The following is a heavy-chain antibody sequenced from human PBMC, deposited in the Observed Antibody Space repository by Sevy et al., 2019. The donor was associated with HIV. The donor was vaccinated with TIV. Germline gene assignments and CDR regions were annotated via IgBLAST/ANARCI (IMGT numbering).Heavy chain of an antibody. J-gene: IGHJ6*02. CDR1: EFTFSSYA. Sequence: GSLRLSCSASEFTFSSYAMSWVRQAPGKGLEWVSSISGSGRFTYYADFVDGRFIISRDNSKNTLSVQMNSLRAEDTAVYYCATGFCSGATCPRDYYYYGMDVWGQGTTVTVSS. V-gene: IGHV3-23*01. D-gene: IGHD2-15*01. CDR3: ATGFCSGATCPRDYYYYGMDV. CDR2: ISGSGRFT.